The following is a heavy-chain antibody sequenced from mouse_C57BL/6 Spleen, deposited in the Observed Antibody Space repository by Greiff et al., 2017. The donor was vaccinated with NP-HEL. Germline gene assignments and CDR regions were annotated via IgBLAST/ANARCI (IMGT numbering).Heavy chain of an antibody. CDR1: GYTFTSYW. V-gene: IGHV1-61*01. J-gene: IGHJ4*01. CDR2: IYPSDSEP. D-gene: IGHD1-1*01. Sequence: QVQLQQPGAELVRPGSSVKLSCKASGYTFTSYWMDWVKQRPGQGLEWIGNIYPSDSEPHYNQKFKDKATLTVDKSSSTAYMQLSSLTSEDSAVYYCARHYYGSSYDYAMDYWGQGTSVTVSS. CDR3: ARHYYGSSYDYAMDY.